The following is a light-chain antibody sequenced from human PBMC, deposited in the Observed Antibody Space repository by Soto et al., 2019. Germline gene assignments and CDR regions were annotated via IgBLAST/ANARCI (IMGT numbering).Light chain of an antibody. Sequence: DIQMTQSPSSLSASVGDRVTITCRASQGIGNDLGWYQQKAGKAPKRLIYDASTLQSEVPSRFSGSGSGTEFTLTISSLQPEDFATYFCLQHKSYPWAFGQGTKVEI. J-gene: IGKJ1*01. CDR1: QGIGND. V-gene: IGKV1-17*01. CDR3: LQHKSYPWA. CDR2: DAS.